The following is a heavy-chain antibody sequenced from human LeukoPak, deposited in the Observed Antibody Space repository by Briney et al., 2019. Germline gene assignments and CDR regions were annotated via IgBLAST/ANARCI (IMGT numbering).Heavy chain of an antibody. CDR3: ARDGRFLEWLLGREVDYFDY. V-gene: IGHV1-2*02. D-gene: IGHD3-3*01. J-gene: IGHJ4*02. Sequence: ASVKVSCKASGYTFTGYYMHWVRQAPGQGLEWMGWINPNSGGTNYAQKFQGRVTMTRDTSISTAYMELSRLRSDDTAVYYCARDGRFLEWLLGREVDYFDYWGQGTLVTVSS. CDR1: GYTFTGYY. CDR2: INPNSGGT.